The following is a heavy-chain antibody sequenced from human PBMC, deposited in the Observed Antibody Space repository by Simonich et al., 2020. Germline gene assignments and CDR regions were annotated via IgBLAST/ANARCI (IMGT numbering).Heavy chain of an antibody. V-gene: IGHV3-30*07. J-gene: IGHJ4*02. CDR3: ARPESESYSSGPDY. D-gene: IGHD6-25*01. Sequence: QVQLVESGGGVVQPGRSLRLSCAASGFTFSSYAMHWVRQAPGKGLEWVAVKSYEGSNKYYADSVKGRFTISRDNSKNTLYLQMNSLRAEDTAVYYCARPESESYSSGPDYWGQGTLVTVSS. CDR1: GFTFSSYA. CDR2: KSYEGSNK.